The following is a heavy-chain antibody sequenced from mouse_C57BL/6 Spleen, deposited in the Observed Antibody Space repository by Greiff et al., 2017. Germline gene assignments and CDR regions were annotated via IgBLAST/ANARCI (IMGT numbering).Heavy chain of an antibody. V-gene: IGHV1-19*01. J-gene: IGHJ3*01. CDR2: INPYNGGT. D-gene: IGHD2-1*01. CDR3: ARDRFYSEAY. CDR1: GYTFTDYY. Sequence: EVQLQQSGPVLVKPGASVKMSCKASGYTFTDYYMNWVKQSHGKSLEWIGVINPYNGGTSYNQKFKGKDTLTVDKSSSTAYMELHSLTSEDSAVYYCARDRFYSEAYWGQGTLVTVSA.